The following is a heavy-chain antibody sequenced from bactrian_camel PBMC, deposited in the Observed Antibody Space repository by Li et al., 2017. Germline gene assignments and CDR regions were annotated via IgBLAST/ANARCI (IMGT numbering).Heavy chain of an antibody. CDR2: INRGGDRT. CDR3: APAYGATFAY. Sequence: VQLVESGGGLVQPGRSLRLSCAASGFTFSSYGMSWVRQAPGKGLEWVSYINRGGDRTYYADSLKGRFTISRDNPKNTVYLQLSSLKTEDMAMYYCAPAYGATFAYWGQGTQVTVS. J-gene: IGHJ6*01. D-gene: IGHD5*01. CDR1: GFTFSSYG. V-gene: IGHV3S35*01.